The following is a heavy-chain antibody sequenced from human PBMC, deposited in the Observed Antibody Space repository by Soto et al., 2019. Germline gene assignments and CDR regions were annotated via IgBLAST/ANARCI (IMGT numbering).Heavy chain of an antibody. CDR3: AKGAPYYYDSSGYYFDY. V-gene: IGHV3-23*01. D-gene: IGHD3-22*01. CDR1: GFTFSSYA. CDR2: ISGSGGST. Sequence: GGSLRLSCAASGFTFSSYAMSWVRQAPGKGLEWVPAISGSGGSTYYADSVKGRFTISRDNSKNTLYLQMNSLRAEDTAVYYCAKGAPYYYDSSGYYFDYWGQGTLVTVSS. J-gene: IGHJ4*02.